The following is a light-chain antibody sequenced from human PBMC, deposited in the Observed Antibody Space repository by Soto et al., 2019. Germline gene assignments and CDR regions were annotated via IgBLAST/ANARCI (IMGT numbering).Light chain of an antibody. CDR3: QQRSNWPSIT. CDR1: QSVSSY. Sequence: EIVLTQSPATLSLSPGERATLSCRASQSVSSYLAWYQQRPGQAPRLLIYDASNRATGITARFSGSGSGTDFTLTIRGLEPEDFAVYYCQQRSNWPSITFGQGTRLEIK. V-gene: IGKV3-11*01. CDR2: DAS. J-gene: IGKJ5*01.